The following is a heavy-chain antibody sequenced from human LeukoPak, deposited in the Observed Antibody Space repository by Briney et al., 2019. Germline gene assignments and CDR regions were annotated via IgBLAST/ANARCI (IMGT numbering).Heavy chain of an antibody. CDR2: IYYSGST. V-gene: IGHV4-59*01. D-gene: IGHD6-13*01. Sequence: PSETLSLTCTVSGGSISSYYWSWIRQPPGKGLEWIGYIYYSGSTNYNPSLKSRVTISVDTSKNQFSLKLSSVTAADTAVYYCARAAARNYYYYGMDVWGQGTTVTVSS. CDR1: GGSISSYY. CDR3: ARAAARNYYYYGMDV. J-gene: IGHJ6*02.